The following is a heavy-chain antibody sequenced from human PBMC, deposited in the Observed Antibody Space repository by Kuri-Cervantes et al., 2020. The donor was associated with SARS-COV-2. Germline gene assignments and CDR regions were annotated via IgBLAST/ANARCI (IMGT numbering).Heavy chain of an antibody. D-gene: IGHD4-17*01. Sequence: ASVKVSCKASGYTFTSYDINWVRQATGQGLEWMGWMNPNSGNTGYAQKLQGRVTMTTDTSTSTAYMELRSLRSGDTAVYYCARDNEYGPLGYFDLWGRGTLVTVSS. CDR2: MNPNSGNT. CDR1: GYTFTSYD. CDR3: ARDNEYGPLGYFDL. V-gene: IGHV1-8*02. J-gene: IGHJ2*01.